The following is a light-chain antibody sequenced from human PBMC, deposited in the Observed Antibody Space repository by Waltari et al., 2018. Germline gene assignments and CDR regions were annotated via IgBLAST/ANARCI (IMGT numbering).Light chain of an antibody. V-gene: IGLV1-40*01. CDR3: QSYDTTLSGSV. Sequence: QSVLTQPPSVSGAPGQRVTIPCTGSTPNIGAGSDVHWYQQLPGTAPKLLIYANPYRPSGVPDRFSASKSGTSASLAVTGLQADDEADYYCQSYDTTLSGSVFGGGTKLTVL. CDR1: TPNIGAGSD. CDR2: ANP. J-gene: IGLJ2*01.